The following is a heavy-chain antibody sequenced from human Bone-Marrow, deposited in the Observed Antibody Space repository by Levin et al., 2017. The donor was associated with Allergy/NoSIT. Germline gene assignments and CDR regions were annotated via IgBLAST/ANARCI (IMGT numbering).Heavy chain of an antibody. CDR3: VRDHSVDGSRHSAYEY. J-gene: IGHJ4*02. Sequence: SQTLSLTCAISVDSVSSNSACLNCIRQSPSRGLEWLGRTYYRSRWFYDYGESVKSRMTINPDTSKNQFSLHLNSVTPEDTAVYYCVRDHSVDGSRHSAYEYWGQGTLVTVSS. CDR2: TYYRSRWFY. D-gene: IGHD3-3*01. CDR1: VDSVSSNSAC. V-gene: IGHV6-1*01.